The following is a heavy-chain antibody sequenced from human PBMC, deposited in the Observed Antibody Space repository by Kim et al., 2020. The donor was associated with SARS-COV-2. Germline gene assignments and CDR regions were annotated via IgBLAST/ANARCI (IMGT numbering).Heavy chain of an antibody. Sequence: LKSRVTISIDRSKNQFSLKLSSVTAADTAVYYCARAGRQWLVRPILYYVDYWGQGTLVTVSS. D-gene: IGHD6-19*01. J-gene: IGHJ4*02. V-gene: IGHV4-34*01. CDR3: ARAGRQWLVRPILYYVDY.